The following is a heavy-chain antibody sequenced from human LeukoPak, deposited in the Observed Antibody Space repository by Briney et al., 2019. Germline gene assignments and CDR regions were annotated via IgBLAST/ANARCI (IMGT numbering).Heavy chain of an antibody. CDR3: ARGVSGSGSYKFAY. Sequence: ASVNVSCKASGYTFTRYDSNWVRQATGQGLEWVGWMNPNRGNTGYAQKFQGRVTMTRNTSISTAYMELSSLRSEDTAVYYCARGVSGSGSYKFAYWGQGTLVTVSS. CDR1: GYTFTRYD. J-gene: IGHJ4*02. D-gene: IGHD3-10*01. CDR2: MNPNRGNT. V-gene: IGHV1-8*01.